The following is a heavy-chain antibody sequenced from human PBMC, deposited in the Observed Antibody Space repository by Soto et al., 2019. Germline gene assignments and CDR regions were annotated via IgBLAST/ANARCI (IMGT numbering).Heavy chain of an antibody. CDR3: ARAAAYFYHYYYAMDV. Sequence: QVQLVESGGGVVQPGKSLSLYCAASRFTFSSYAMDWVRQAPGKGLEWVAVLSHDGSEKYYGDSVKGRFTISRDNPKNTVYLQMNSLRPEDTAVYYCARAAAYFYHYYYAMDVWGQGTAVTVSS. V-gene: IGHV3-30-3*01. J-gene: IGHJ6*02. CDR1: RFTFSSYA. D-gene: IGHD6-13*01. CDR2: LSHDGSEK.